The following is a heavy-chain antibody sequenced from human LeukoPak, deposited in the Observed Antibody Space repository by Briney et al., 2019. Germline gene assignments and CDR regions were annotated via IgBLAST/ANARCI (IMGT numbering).Heavy chain of an antibody. CDR1: GYTFTSYD. Sequence: ASVKVSCKASGYTFTSYDINWVRQATGQGLEWMGWMNPNSRNTGYAQKFQGRVTMTRNTSISTAYMELSSLRSEDTAVYYCARGRWGIYDILTGYSSVYYYYGMDVWGQGTTVTVSS. D-gene: IGHD3-9*01. V-gene: IGHV1-8*01. J-gene: IGHJ6*02. CDR3: ARGRWGIYDILTGYSSVYYYYGMDV. CDR2: MNPNSRNT.